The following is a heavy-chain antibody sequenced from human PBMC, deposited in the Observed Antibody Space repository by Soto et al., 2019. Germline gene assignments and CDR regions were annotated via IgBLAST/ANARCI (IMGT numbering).Heavy chain of an antibody. D-gene: IGHD5-12*01. Sequence: EVQLVESGGGLVQPGRSLRLSCTASGFTFGDYAMSWFRQAPGKGLEWVGFIRSKAYGGTTEYAASVKGRFTISRDDSKSIAYLQMNSLKTEDTAVYYCTRFFPAFELVATCPFDSWGQGPLVTVSS. CDR1: GFTFGDYA. CDR2: IRSKAYGGTT. J-gene: IGHJ4*02. CDR3: TRFFPAFELVATCPFDS. V-gene: IGHV3-49*03.